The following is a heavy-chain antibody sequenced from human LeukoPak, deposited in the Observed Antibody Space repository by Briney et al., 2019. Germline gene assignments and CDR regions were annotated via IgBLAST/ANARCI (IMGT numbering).Heavy chain of an antibody. Sequence: PGGSLRLSCAASGFTFSSYWMHWVRQAPGKGLVWVSRINSDGSSTSYADSVKGRFTISRDNAKNTLYLQMNSLRAEDTAVYYCARETGADAFDIWGQGTMVTVSS. CDR2: INSDGSST. J-gene: IGHJ3*02. D-gene: IGHD2-8*02. CDR1: GFTFSSYW. V-gene: IGHV3-74*01. CDR3: ARETGADAFDI.